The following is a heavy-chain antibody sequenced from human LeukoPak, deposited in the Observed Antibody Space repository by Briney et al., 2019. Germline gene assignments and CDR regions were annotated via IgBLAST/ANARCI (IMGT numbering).Heavy chain of an antibody. V-gene: IGHV3-7*01. J-gene: IGHJ5*02. Sequence: GGSLRLSCAASGFTFSSYAMSWVRQAPGKGLEWVANIKQDGSEKYYVDSVKGRFTISRDNAKNSLYLQMNSLRAEDTAVYYCARENGYCSSTSCYYERWFDPWGQGTLVTVSS. CDR3: ARENGYCSSTSCYYERWFDP. D-gene: IGHD2-2*03. CDR2: IKQDGSEK. CDR1: GFTFSSYA.